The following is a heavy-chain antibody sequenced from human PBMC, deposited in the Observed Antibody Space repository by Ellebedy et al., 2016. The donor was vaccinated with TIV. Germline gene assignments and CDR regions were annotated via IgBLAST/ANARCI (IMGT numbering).Heavy chain of an antibody. J-gene: IGHJ6*02. D-gene: IGHD6-19*01. CDR1: GGSISSGGYY. CDR2: IYYSGST. CDR3: ARESHSGGSSSNYYYGMDV. Sequence: SETLSLTCTVSGGSISSGGYYWSWIRQHPGKGLEWIGYIYYSGSTYYNPSLKSRVTISVDTSKNQFSLKLSSVTAADTAVYYCARESHSGGSSSNYYYGMDVWGQGTTVTVSS. V-gene: IGHV4-31*03.